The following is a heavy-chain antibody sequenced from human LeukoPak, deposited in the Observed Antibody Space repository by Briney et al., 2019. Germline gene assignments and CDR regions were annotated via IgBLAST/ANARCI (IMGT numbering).Heavy chain of an antibody. CDR2: IYTSGDT. J-gene: IGHJ4*02. V-gene: IGHV4-4*07. D-gene: IGHD3-10*01. CDR3: ARDVGSGGGTFPTYHFDF. CDR1: GGSISSYY. Sequence: SETLSLTCTVPGGSISSYYWDWIRQAAGKGREWIGRIYTSGDTNDNPSLKRLATMSVGTPKHQFSLKLSSLTAADTAVYYRARDVGSGGGTFPTYHFDFWGQGTLVTVSS.